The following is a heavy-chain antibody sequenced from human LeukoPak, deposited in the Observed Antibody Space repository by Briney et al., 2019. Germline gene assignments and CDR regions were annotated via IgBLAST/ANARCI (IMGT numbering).Heavy chain of an antibody. V-gene: IGHV1-69*05. CDR2: IIPIFGTA. Sequence: SVKVSCKASGGTFSNYAISWVGQAPGQGLEWMGGIIPIFGTANYAQKFQGRVTITTDESTSTAYMELSSLRSEDTAVYYCARAPILYATNWFDPWGQGTLVTVSS. CDR3: ARAPILYATNWFDP. CDR1: GGTFSNYA. J-gene: IGHJ5*02. D-gene: IGHD2-8*01.